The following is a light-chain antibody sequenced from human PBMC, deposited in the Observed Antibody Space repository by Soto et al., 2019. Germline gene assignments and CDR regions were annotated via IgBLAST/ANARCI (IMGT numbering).Light chain of an antibody. CDR1: SSDVGYYNY. V-gene: IGLV2-14*01. Sequence: QSALTQPASVSGSPGQSITISCTGTSSDVGYYNYVSWYQQHPGNAPKLIIYEVSNRPAGVSNRFSGSKSGSTASLTISGLRDEDEADYYCSSYSTSYVYFFGSGTKLTVL. CDR3: SSYSTSYVYF. J-gene: IGLJ1*01. CDR2: EVS.